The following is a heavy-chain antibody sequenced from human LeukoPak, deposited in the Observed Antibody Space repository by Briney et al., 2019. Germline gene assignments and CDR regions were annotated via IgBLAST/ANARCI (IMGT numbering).Heavy chain of an antibody. D-gene: IGHD3-22*01. CDR1: GFTFSSYG. V-gene: IGHV3-33*06. J-gene: IGHJ3*02. CDR3: AKEKWLLRAFDI. Sequence: GGSLRLSCAASGFTFSSYGMHWVRQAPGKGLEWVAIIWYGGSNEYYADSVKGRFTISRDNSKNTLYLQMNGLRAEDTAVYYCAKEKWLLRAFDIWGQGTMVTVSS. CDR2: IWYGGSNE.